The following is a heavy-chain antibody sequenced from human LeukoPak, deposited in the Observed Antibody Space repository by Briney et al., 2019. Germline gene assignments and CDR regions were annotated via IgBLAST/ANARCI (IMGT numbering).Heavy chain of an antibody. Sequence: PGGSLRLSCAASGFTFSSYGMHWVRQAPGKGLEWVAVISYDGSNKYYADSVKGRFTISRDNSKNTLYLQMNSLRAEDTAVYYCARPAAGDYGDYPFDYWGQGTLVTVSS. D-gene: IGHD4-17*01. CDR3: ARPAAGDYGDYPFDY. J-gene: IGHJ4*02. CDR2: ISYDGSNK. V-gene: IGHV3-30*03. CDR1: GFTFSSYG.